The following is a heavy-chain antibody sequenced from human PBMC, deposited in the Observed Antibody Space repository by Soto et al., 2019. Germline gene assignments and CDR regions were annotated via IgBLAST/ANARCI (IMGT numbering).Heavy chain of an antibody. D-gene: IGHD5-18*01. Sequence: QVQLVQSGAEVKKPGASVKVSCKASGYTFTSYGISWVRQAPGQGLEWMGWISAYTGNTNYAQQIQGRVTMTTDTSTSTAYMELRSLRSDDTAVYYCARDYGIQLWPYYYYYGMDVWGQGTTVTVSS. CDR1: GYTFTSYG. J-gene: IGHJ6*02. V-gene: IGHV1-18*01. CDR3: ARDYGIQLWPYYYYYGMDV. CDR2: ISAYTGNT.